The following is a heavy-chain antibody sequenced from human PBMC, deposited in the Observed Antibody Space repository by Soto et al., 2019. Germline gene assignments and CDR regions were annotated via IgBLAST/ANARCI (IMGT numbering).Heavy chain of an antibody. V-gene: IGHV1-3*01. D-gene: IGHD3-16*01. CDR2: INAGNGNT. CDR3: AREGLAPYCYCGMNV. J-gene: IGHJ6*02. CDR1: GYTFTGYA. Sequence: ASVKVSCKASGYTFTGYAMHWVRQAPGQRREWMAWINAGNGNTKYSQRFQGRVTITRDTSASTVYMELRSLRSEDTAVYYCAREGLAPYCYCGMNVWGQGTPVSVS.